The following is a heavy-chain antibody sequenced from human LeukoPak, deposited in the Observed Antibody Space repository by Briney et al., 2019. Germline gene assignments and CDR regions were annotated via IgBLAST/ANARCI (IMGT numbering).Heavy chain of an antibody. CDR3: ARHRSSSSQWDY. J-gene: IGHJ4*02. CDR1: GGSISSYY. D-gene: IGHD6-13*01. V-gene: IGHV4-59*08. CDR2: IYYSGST. Sequence: PSETLSLTCTVSGGSISSYYWSWIRQPPGKGLEWIGYIYYSGSTNYNPSLKSRVTISVDTSKNQFSLKLSSVTAADMAVYYCARHRSSSSQWDYWGQGTLVTVSS.